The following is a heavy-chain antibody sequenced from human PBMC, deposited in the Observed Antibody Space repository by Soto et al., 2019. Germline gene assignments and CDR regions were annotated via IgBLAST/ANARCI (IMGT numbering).Heavy chain of an antibody. Sequence: QLQLQESGPGLVKSSETLSLTCTVSGASITYSSYYWGWVRQPPGKGLEWIAYVYYSGSTYYNPSLKSRVTISLDTSENLFSLSLTSVTAADTAVYYCARMPIVGTTPYYFDSWGPGTLVTVSS. V-gene: IGHV4-39*01. D-gene: IGHD1-1*01. CDR2: VYYSGST. CDR3: ARMPIVGTTPYYFDS. J-gene: IGHJ4*02. CDR1: GASITYSSYY.